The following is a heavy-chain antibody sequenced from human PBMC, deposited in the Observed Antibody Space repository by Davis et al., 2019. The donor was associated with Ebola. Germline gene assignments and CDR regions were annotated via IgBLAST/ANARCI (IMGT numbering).Heavy chain of an antibody. CDR2: INGGNGNR. Sequence: SVTVSCKASRYTFTNYALHWVRQAPGQRPEWMGWINGGNGNRKYPQRIQDRVTITRDTSASTVYMELSRLRSEDTAVYYCAREGGLVRGVVITWKYGMDVWGQGTRVTVSS. D-gene: IGHD3-10*01. V-gene: IGHV1-3*01. CDR1: RYTFTNYA. CDR3: AREGGLVRGVVITWKYGMDV. J-gene: IGHJ6*02.